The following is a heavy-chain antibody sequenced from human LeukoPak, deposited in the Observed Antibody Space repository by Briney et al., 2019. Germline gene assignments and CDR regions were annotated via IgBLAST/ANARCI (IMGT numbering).Heavy chain of an antibody. CDR3: ARHVRMIVVVITRDWFDP. Sequence: SETLSLTCAVYGGSFSGYYWSWIRQPPGKGLEWIGEINHSGSTNYNPSLKSRVTISVDTSKNQFSLKLSSVTAADTAVYYCARHVRMIVVVITRDWFDPWGQGTLVTVSS. D-gene: IGHD3-22*01. V-gene: IGHV4-34*01. J-gene: IGHJ5*02. CDR1: GGSFSGYY. CDR2: INHSGST.